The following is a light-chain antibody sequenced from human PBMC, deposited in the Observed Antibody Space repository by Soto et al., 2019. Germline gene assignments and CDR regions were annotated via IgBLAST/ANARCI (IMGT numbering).Light chain of an antibody. CDR1: QSVSSW. V-gene: IGKV1-5*01. CDR2: DAS. J-gene: IGKJ1*01. CDR3: QQYSTYLWT. Sequence: TLTCRASQSVSSWLAWYQQKPGKAPKFLIYDASTLERGVPSRFRGSGYGTDFTLTISSLQPDDFATYYCQQYSTYLWTFGQGTKVDIK.